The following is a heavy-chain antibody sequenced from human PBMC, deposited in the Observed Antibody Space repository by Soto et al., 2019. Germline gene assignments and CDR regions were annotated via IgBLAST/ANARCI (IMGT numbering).Heavy chain of an antibody. Sequence: EVQLVESGGGLVKPGGSLRLSCAASGFTFSSYSMNWVRQAPGKGLEWVSSISSSSSYIYYADSVKGRFTISRDNAKNSLYLQMNSLRAEDTAVYYCARDGLGESKYFQHWGQGTLVTASS. CDR3: ARDGLGESKYFQH. CDR1: GFTFSSYS. J-gene: IGHJ1*01. D-gene: IGHD3-10*01. CDR2: ISSSSSYI. V-gene: IGHV3-21*01.